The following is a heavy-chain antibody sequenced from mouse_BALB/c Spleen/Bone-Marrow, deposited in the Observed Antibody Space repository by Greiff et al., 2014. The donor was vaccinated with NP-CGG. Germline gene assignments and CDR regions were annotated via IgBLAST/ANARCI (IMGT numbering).Heavy chain of an antibody. CDR1: GYTFTSYW. V-gene: IGHV1-7*01. Sequence: VQLQQSGAELAKPGASVKMSCKASGYTFTSYWMHWVKQRPGQGLEWIGYINPSTGYTEYNQKFKDKATLTADKSSSTAYMQMSSLTSEDSAFYSCARSATMIFAYWGQGTLVTVSA. J-gene: IGHJ3*01. D-gene: IGHD2-4*01. CDR3: ARSATMIFAY. CDR2: INPSTGYT.